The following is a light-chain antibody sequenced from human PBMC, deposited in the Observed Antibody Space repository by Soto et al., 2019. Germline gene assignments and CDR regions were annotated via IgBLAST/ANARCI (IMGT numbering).Light chain of an antibody. Sequence: EIVLTQSPGTLSFSPGERATLSCRASQSVSNNYLAWYQQKPGQAPRFLIYGASSRAAGVPDRFSGSGSGTDFTLTISRLEPEDVAVYYCQQYGSSPRTFGQGTKVDIK. CDR1: QSVSNNY. V-gene: IGKV3-20*01. J-gene: IGKJ1*01. CDR2: GAS. CDR3: QQYGSSPRT.